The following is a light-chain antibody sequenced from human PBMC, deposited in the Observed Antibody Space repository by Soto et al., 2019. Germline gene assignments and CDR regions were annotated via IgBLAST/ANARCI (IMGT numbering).Light chain of an antibody. CDR2: GNT. V-gene: IGLV1-40*01. Sequence: QSVLTQPPSVSGAPGQTVTISCTGSTSNIGAGYDVHWYQQLPGTAPKLLIYGNTNRPSGVPDRFSGSKSGTSASLAITGLQAEDEAHYYCQSYESSLTTADIFGTGTKVTVL. J-gene: IGLJ1*01. CDR3: QSYESSLTTADI. CDR1: TSNIGAGYD.